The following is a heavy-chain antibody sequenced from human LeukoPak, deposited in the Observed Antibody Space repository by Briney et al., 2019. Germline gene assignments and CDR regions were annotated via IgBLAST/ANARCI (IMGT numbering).Heavy chain of an antibody. D-gene: IGHD3-10*01. Sequence: GGSLRHFCAASGFTFSSYAMTWVCQAPGKGLEWVSGIGGSSGKIFYADSVKGRFTISRANSKNTLYLQMNTLRAEDTAVYFCAKQPYQYVSGSPSWINPWGPGTLVTVSS. CDR2: IGGSSGKI. J-gene: IGHJ5*02. CDR3: AKQPYQYVSGSPSWINP. V-gene: IGHV3-23*01. CDR1: GFTFSSYA.